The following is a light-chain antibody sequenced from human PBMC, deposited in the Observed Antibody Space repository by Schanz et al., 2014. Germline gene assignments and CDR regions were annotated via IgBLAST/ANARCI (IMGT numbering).Light chain of an antibody. CDR2: EVN. J-gene: IGLJ3*02. CDR3: TSYTSSVTWV. CDR1: SSDVGAYNF. Sequence: QSALTQPPSASGSPGQSVTISCTGTSSDVGAYNFVSWYEQHPGKAPKLMINEVNKRPSGVPDRFSGSKSGNTASLTISGLQAEDEADYYCTSYTSSVTWVFGGGTQLTVL. V-gene: IGLV2-8*01.